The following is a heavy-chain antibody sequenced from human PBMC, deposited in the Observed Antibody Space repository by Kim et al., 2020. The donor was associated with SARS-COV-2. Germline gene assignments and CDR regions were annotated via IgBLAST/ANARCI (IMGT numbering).Heavy chain of an antibody. CDR1: GFTFSSYG. J-gene: IGHJ6*02. Sequence: GGSLRLSCAASGFTFSSYGMHWVRQAPGKGLEWVAVISYDGSNKYYADSVKGRFTISRDNSKNTLYLQMNSLRAEDTAVYYCARDQHRGGSGSYYFHTYYYYGRDVWGQGTTVTVSS. D-gene: IGHD3-10*01. CDR2: ISYDGSNK. V-gene: IGHV3-33*05. CDR3: ARDQHRGGSGSYYFHTYYYYGRDV.